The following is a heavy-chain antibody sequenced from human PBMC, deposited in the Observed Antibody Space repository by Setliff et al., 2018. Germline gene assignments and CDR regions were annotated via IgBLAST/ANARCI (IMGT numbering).Heavy chain of an antibody. J-gene: IGHJ4*02. CDR1: GYFLGSGYY. CDR3: ARTDDYYNFYAY. D-gene: IGHD3-3*01. V-gene: IGHV4-38-2*01. CDR2: IYHSGST. Sequence: SLTCAVSGYFLGSGYYWGWIRQPPGKGLEWFGSIYHSGSTYYNPSLKSRVTISIDASKNQFSLKLDSVTAADTAVYYCARTDDYYNFYAYWGQGTLVTVSS.